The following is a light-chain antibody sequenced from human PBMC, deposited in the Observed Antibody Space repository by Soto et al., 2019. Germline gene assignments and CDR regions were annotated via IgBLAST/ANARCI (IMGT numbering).Light chain of an antibody. Sequence: QSALTQPPSASGSPGQSVTISCTGTSSDVGGYKYVSWYQQHPGKAPKLMIFEVNMRPSGVPDRFSGSKSGNTASLTVSGLQAEDNADYYCSSYAGINNLGVFGTGTKLTVL. V-gene: IGLV2-8*01. CDR3: SSYAGINNLGV. CDR2: EVN. CDR1: SSDVGGYKY. J-gene: IGLJ1*01.